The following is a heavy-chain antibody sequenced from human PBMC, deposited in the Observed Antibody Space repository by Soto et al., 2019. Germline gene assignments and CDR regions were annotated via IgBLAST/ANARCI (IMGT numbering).Heavy chain of an antibody. CDR2: FHYSGST. V-gene: IGHV4-59*01. CDR3: ARVQEAGTFIYFYVMAV. Sequence: SETLSLTCTVSGDSISSSFWSWIRQPPGKGLEWIGCFHYSGSTNYNPSLKSRVTISVDTSKNQFSLKLTSVTAADTAVYYCARVQEAGTFIYFYVMAVWGQGTTVTVSS. J-gene: IGHJ6*02. CDR1: GDSISSSF. D-gene: IGHD6-19*01.